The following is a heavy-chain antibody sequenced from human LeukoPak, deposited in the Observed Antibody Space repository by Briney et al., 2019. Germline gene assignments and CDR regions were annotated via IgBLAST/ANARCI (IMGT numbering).Heavy chain of an antibody. CDR3: ARAAAAGFHAFDI. Sequence: SETLSLTCAVSGYSISSGYCWGWIRQPPGKGLEWIGSIYHSGSTYYNPSLKSRVTISVDTSKNQFSLKLSSVTAADTAVYYCARAAAAGFHAFDIWGQGTMVTVSS. J-gene: IGHJ3*02. CDR1: GYSISSGYC. V-gene: IGHV4-38-2*01. D-gene: IGHD6-13*01. CDR2: IYHSGST.